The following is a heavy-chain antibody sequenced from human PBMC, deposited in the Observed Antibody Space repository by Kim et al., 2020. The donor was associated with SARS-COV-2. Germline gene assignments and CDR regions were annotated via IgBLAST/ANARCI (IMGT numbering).Heavy chain of an antibody. D-gene: IGHD1-26*01. CDR3: ARDSGSYGFSYGMDV. V-gene: IGHV3-11*05. CDR2: ISSSTSDT. J-gene: IGHJ6*02. CDR1: GFIFSDYY. Sequence: GGSLRLSCAASGFIFSDYYMTWIRQAPGKGLEWVSYISSSTSDTNYADSVKGRFTISRDNAKNSLYLQMNSLRADDTAVYYCARDSGSYGFSYGMDVWGQGTTVTVSS.